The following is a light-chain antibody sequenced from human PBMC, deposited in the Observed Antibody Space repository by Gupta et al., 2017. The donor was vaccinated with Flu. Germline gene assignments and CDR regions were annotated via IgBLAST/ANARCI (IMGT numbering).Light chain of an antibody. CDR2: AAS. Sequence: DIQLTQSPSSLSAPVGDRVTITCRASQSISSYLNWYQQRPGKAPKLLIYAASSLQSGVPSRFSGSGSGTDFTLNISSLQPEDFATYYCLQSYSTPYTFGQGTKLEIK. V-gene: IGKV1-39*01. CDR1: QSISSY. J-gene: IGKJ2*01. CDR3: LQSYSTPYT.